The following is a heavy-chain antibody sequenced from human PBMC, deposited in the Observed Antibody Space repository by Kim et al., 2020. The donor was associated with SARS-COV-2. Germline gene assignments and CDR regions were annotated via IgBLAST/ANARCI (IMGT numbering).Heavy chain of an antibody. V-gene: IGHV5-51*01. J-gene: IGHJ5*01. D-gene: IGHD6-19*01. CDR3: ARRPGAVAAVFFDS. Sequence: YRPSFQGQVTISADKSISTACLQWNSLKASDTAMYCCARRPGAVAAVFFDSWGQGTLVTVSS.